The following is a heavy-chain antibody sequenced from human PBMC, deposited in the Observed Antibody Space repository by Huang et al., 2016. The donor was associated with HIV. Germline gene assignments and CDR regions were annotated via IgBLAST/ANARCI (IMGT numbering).Heavy chain of an antibody. Sequence: QVQLQQWGAGLLKPSETLSLTCAVYGGSFSGYYWSWIRQPPGKGLVWIGEINKSGSTNYTPSLKSRVTISVDTSKNQFSLKLSFVTVADTAVYYCARAYYYYDSSGYLHYFDYWGQGTLVTVSS. CDR2: INKSGST. J-gene: IGHJ4*02. CDR1: GGSFSGYY. CDR3: ARAYYYYDSSGYLHYFDY. D-gene: IGHD3-22*01. V-gene: IGHV4-34*01.